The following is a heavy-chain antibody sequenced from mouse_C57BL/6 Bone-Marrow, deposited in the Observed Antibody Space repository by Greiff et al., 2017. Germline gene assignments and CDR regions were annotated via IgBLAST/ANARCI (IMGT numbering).Heavy chain of an antibody. CDR3: ARSFITTVVAPDYAMDY. CDR1: GYTFTSYW. J-gene: IGHJ4*01. D-gene: IGHD1-1*01. Sequence: QVQLQQPGAELVKPGASVKLSCKASGYTFTSYWMHWVKQRPGRGLEWIGRIDPNSGGTKYNEKFKSKATLTVDKPSSTAYMQLSSLTSEDSAVYYCARSFITTVVAPDYAMDYWGQGTSVTVSS. V-gene: IGHV1-72*01. CDR2: IDPNSGGT.